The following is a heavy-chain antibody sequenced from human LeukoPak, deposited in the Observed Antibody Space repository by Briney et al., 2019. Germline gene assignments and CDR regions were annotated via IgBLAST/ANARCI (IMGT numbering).Heavy chain of an antibody. CDR3: ARETVGYCSGGSCYYFDY. Sequence: PGRSLRLSCAASGFTFSSYGMHWVRQAPGKGLEWVAVIWYDGSNKYYADSVKGRFTISRDNSKNTPYLQMNSLRAEDTAVYYCARETVGYCSGGSCYYFDYWGQGTLVTVSS. CDR1: GFTFSSYG. V-gene: IGHV3-33*01. CDR2: IWYDGSNK. J-gene: IGHJ4*02. D-gene: IGHD2-15*01.